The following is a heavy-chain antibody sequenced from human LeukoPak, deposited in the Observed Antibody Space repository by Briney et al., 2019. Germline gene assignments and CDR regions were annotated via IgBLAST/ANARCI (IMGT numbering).Heavy chain of an antibody. CDR2: ISGSGGST. Sequence: PGGSLRLSCAASGFIFSSSGMSWIRQAPGKGLEWVSAISGSGGSTYYADSVKGRFTIPRDNSKNTLYLQMNSLRAEDTAVYYCAKNAKKTRYYDILTGHHRYWGQGTLVTVSS. CDR1: GFIFSSSG. CDR3: AKNAKKTRYYDILTGHHRY. D-gene: IGHD3-9*01. V-gene: IGHV3-23*01. J-gene: IGHJ4*02.